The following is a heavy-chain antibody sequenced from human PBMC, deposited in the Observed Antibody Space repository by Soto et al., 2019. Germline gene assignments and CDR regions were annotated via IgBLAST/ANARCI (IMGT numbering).Heavy chain of an antibody. CDR3: ARDMGFGLSDY. Sequence: QVQLVQSGAEVKKPGASVKVSCKASGYTFTSYAMHWVRQAPGQRLEWMGWINAGNGNTKYSQKFQGRVTITRDTSASSAYMELSSLRSEDTAVYYCARDMGFGLSDYWGQGTLVTVSS. CDR1: GYTFTSYA. J-gene: IGHJ4*02. D-gene: IGHD3-10*01. V-gene: IGHV1-3*01. CDR2: INAGNGNT.